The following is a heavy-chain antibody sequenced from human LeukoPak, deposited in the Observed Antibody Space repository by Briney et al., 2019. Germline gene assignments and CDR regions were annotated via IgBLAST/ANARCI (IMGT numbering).Heavy chain of an antibody. CDR1: GGSFSGHY. D-gene: IGHD3-3*01. J-gene: IGHJ4*02. CDR2: INHSGST. V-gene: IGHV4-34*01. CDR3: ARGSPKRITIFGVVTVLRYYFDY. Sequence: SETLSLTCAVYGGSFSGHYRSWIRQPPGKGLEWIGEINHSGSTNYNPSLKSRVTISVDTSKNQFSLKLSSVTAADTAVYYCARGSPKRITIFGVVTVLRYYFDYWGQGTLVTVSS.